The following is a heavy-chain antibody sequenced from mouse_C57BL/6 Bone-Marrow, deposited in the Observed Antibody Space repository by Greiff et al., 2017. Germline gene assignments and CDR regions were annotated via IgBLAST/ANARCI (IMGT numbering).Heavy chain of an antibody. D-gene: IGHD1-1*01. CDR1: GFNIKDYY. CDR2: IDPEDGET. CDR3: TRSLIYYGTNY. Sequence: VQLQQSGAELVKPGASVKLSCTASGFNIKDYYIHWVKQRTEQGLEWIGRIDPEDGETKYAPKFQDKATITADTSSNTAYLQLSSLTSVDTAVYSSTRSLIYYGTNYWGEGTTLTVSS. J-gene: IGHJ2*01. V-gene: IGHV14-2*01.